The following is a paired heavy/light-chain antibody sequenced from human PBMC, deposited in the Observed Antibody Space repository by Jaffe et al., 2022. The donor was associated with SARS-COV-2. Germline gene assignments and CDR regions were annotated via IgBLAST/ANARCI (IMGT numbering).Heavy chain of an antibody. D-gene: IGHD3-22*01. J-gene: IGHJ4*02. CDR3: ASSLSGYDSTYYDSSGYYAGAFDY. Sequence: QVQLVQSGAEVKKPGSSVKVSCKASGGTFSSYAISWVRQAPGQGLEWMGGIIPIFGTANYAQKFQGRVTITADESTSTAYMELSSLRSEDTAVYYCASSLSGYDSTYYDSSGYYAGAFDYWGQGTLVTVSS. CDR1: GGTFSSYA. V-gene: IGHV1-69*01. CDR2: IIPIFGTA.
Light chain of an antibody. Sequence: EIVLTQSPGTLSLSPGERATLSCRASQSVSSSYLAWYQQKPGQAPRLLIYGASSRATGIPDRFSGSGSGTDFTLTISRLEPEDFAVYYCQQYGSSPRSTFGQGTKVEIK. J-gene: IGKJ1*01. V-gene: IGKV3-20*01. CDR1: QSVSSSY. CDR3: QQYGSSPRST. CDR2: GAS.